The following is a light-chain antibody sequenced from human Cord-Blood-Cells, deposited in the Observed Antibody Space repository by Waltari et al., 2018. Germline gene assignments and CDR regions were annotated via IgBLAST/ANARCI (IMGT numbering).Light chain of an antibody. CDR1: QSVSSY. CDR2: DAS. J-gene: IGKJ1*01. CDR3: QQRSNWPRT. V-gene: IGKV3-11*01. Sequence: EIVLTQSPATLSLSPGERATLSCRASQSVSSYLDWYQQKPGQAPSLLIYDASNRATGIPARFSGSVSGTDFTLTISSLEPEDFAVYYCQQRSNWPRTFGQGTKVEIK.